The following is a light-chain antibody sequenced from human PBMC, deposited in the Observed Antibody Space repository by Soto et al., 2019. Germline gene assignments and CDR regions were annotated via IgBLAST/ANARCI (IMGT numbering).Light chain of an antibody. CDR3: SSYTSSSTLV. CDR1: SSDVGGYNY. CDR2: EVS. V-gene: IGLV2-14*01. J-gene: IGLJ1*01. Sequence: QSALTQPASVSGSPGQSITISCTGTSSDVGGYNYVSWYQQHPGKAPKLMIYEVSNRPSGVSNRFSGSKSGNTASLTISGLQAEDEADYDCSSYTSSSTLVFGTGTQLTVL.